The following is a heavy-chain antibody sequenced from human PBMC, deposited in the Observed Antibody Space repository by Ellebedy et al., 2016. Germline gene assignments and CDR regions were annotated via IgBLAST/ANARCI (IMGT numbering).Heavy chain of an antibody. CDR3: ARVEGASGWYDFDY. V-gene: IGHV3-53*01. J-gene: IGHJ4*02. CDR1: GFTVSSNY. Sequence: GESLKISCAASGFTVSSNYMSWVRQAPGKGLEWVSVIYSGGSTYYADSVKGRFTISRDNSKNTLYLQMNSLRAEGTAVYYCARVEGASGWYDFDYWGQGTLVTVSS. CDR2: IYSGGST. D-gene: IGHD6-19*01.